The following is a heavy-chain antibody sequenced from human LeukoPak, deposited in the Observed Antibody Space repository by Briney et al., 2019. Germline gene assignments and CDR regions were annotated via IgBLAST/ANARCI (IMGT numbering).Heavy chain of an antibody. J-gene: IGHJ3*02. Sequence: SETLSLTCAVSGGSISSSNWWSWVRQPPGKGLEWIGEIYHSGSTNYNPSLKSRVTISVDKSKNQFSLKLSSVTAADTAVYYCARAQYDFWSGYYAKDAFDIWGQGTMVTVSS. CDR3: ARAQYDFWSGYYAKDAFDI. CDR1: GGSISSSNW. CDR2: IYHSGST. V-gene: IGHV4-4*02. D-gene: IGHD3-3*01.